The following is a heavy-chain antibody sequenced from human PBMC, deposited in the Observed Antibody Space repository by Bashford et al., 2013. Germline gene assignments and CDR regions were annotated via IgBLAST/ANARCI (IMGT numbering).Heavy chain of an antibody. CDR1: GYTFTSYY. V-gene: IGHV1-2*02. CDR3: ARVKQLRRDGMDV. D-gene: IGHD6-6*01. J-gene: IGHJ6*02. Sequence: ASVKVSCKASGYTFTSYYMHWVRQAPGQGLEWMGWINPNSGGTNYAQKFQGRVTMTRDTSISTAYMELSRLRSDDTAVYYCARVKQLRRDGMDVWGQGTTVTVSS. CDR2: INPNSGGT.